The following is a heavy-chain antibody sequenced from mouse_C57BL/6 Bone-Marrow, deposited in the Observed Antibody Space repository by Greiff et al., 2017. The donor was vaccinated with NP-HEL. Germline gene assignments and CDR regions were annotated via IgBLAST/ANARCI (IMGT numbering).Heavy chain of an antibody. J-gene: IGHJ2*01. V-gene: IGHV1-52*01. CDR2: IDPSDSET. CDR1: GYTFTSYW. D-gene: IGHD1-1*01. CDR3: ASRHYYGSSKDFDY. Sequence: VQLQQPGAELVRPGSSVKLSCKASGYTFTSYWMHWVKQRPIQGLEWIGNIDPSDSETHYNQKFKDKATLTVDKSSSTAYMQLSSLTSEDSAVYYCASRHYYGSSKDFDYWGQGTTLTVSS.